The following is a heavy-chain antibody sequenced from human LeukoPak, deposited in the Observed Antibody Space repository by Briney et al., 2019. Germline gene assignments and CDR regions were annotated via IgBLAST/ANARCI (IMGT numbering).Heavy chain of an antibody. CDR2: INHSGST. Sequence: SSETLSLTCAVYGGSFSGYYWSWIRQPPGKGLEWIGEINHSGSTNYNPSLKSRVTISVDTSKNQFSLKLSSVTAADTAVYYCARHVPSRVTSSGWSGEFDNWGQGTLVTVSS. J-gene: IGHJ4*02. D-gene: IGHD6-19*01. V-gene: IGHV4-34*01. CDR1: GGSFSGYY. CDR3: ARHVPSRVTSSGWSGEFDN.